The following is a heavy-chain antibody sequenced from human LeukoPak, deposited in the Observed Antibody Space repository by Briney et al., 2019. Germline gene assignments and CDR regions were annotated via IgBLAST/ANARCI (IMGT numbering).Heavy chain of an antibody. CDR2: ISSSSSYI. V-gene: IGHV3-21*01. J-gene: IGHJ3*02. CDR3: ARDLIIYGDYGDAFDI. D-gene: IGHD4-17*01. Sequence: GGSLRLSCAASGFTSSSYSMDWVRQAPGKGLEWVSSISSSSSYIYYADSVKGRFTISRDNAKNSLYLQMNSLRAEDTAVYYCARDLIIYGDYGDAFDIWGQGTMVTVSS. CDR1: GFTSSSYS.